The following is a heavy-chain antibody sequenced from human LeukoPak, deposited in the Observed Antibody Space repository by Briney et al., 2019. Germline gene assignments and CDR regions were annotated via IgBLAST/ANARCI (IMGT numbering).Heavy chain of an antibody. Sequence: SETLSLTCTVSGGSISSGDYYWSWIRQPPGKGLEWIGYIYYSGSTYYNPSLKSRVTISVDTSKNRFSLKLSSVTAADTAVYYCARGVLGSGAFDIWGQGTMVTVSS. CDR2: IYYSGST. CDR3: ARGVLGSGAFDI. CDR1: GGSISSGDYY. J-gene: IGHJ3*02. V-gene: IGHV4-30-4*08. D-gene: IGHD4/OR15-4a*01.